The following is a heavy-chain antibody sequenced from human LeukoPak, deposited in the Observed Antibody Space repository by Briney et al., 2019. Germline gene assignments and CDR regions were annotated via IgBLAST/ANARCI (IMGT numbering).Heavy chain of an antibody. D-gene: IGHD3-16*02. CDR1: GFTFSNYA. CDR3: TTDIPFTSGGAIAY. J-gene: IGHJ4*02. CDR2: IKSEVDGATR. Sequence: NPGGSLRLSCAASGFTFSNYAMSWVRQAPGKGLEWVGRIKSEVDGATRDYAAPVRGRFTLSRDDSRNTLYLQMNSLKTEDTAFYYCTTDIPFTSGGAIAYWGQGTLVTVSS. V-gene: IGHV3-15*01.